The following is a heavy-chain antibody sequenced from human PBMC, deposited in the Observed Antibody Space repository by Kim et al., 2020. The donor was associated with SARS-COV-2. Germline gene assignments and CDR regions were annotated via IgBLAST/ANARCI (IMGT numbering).Heavy chain of an antibody. D-gene: IGHD3-10*02. CDR2: FYHTGPT. Sequence: SETLSLTCTVSNGSISTYFWSWIRQPPGKGLEWIGYFYHTGPTNYNPSLRSRVTISLDTSKDQFSLKLTSVTAADTAVYYCARWGCSGRFDPWGQGTLVT. CDR1: NGSISTYF. CDR3: ARWGCSGRFDP. V-gene: IGHV4-59*01. J-gene: IGHJ5*02.